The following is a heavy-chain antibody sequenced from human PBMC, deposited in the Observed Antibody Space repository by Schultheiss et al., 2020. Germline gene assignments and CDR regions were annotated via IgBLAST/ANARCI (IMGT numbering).Heavy chain of an antibody. CDR2: IWYDGSNK. J-gene: IGHJ4*02. Sequence: GGSLRLSCAASGFTFSSYGMHWVRQAPGKGLEWVAVIWYDGSNKYYADSVNGRFTISRDNSKNTLYLQMNSLRAEDTAVYYCTSGHCSGGSCYLLWGQGTLVTVSS. CDR1: GFTFSSYG. CDR3: TSGHCSGGSCYLL. D-gene: IGHD2-15*01. V-gene: IGHV3-33*01.